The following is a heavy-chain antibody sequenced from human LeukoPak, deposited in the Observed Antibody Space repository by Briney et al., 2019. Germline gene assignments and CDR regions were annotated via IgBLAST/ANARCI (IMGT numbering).Heavy chain of an antibody. CDR3: ARSKLYYYDSSGPRYFDY. D-gene: IGHD3-22*01. CDR1: GFTFSSYA. CDR2: VSYDGSNK. Sequence: GGSLRLSCAASGFTFSSYAMHWVRQAPGKGLEWVAVVSYDGSNKYYADSVKGRFTISRDNAKNSLYLQMNSLRAEDTAVYYCARSKLYYYDSSGPRYFDYWGQGTLVTVSS. V-gene: IGHV3-30*04. J-gene: IGHJ4*02.